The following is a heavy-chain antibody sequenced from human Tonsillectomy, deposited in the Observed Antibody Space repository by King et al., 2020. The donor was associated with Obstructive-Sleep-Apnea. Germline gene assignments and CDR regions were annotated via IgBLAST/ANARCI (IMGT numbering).Heavy chain of an antibody. Sequence: QLQESGPGLVKPSETLSLTCTVSGGSISSSSYYWGWIRQPPGKGLEWIGSIYYSGSTYYNPSLKSRVTISVDTSKNQFSLKLSSVTAADPAVYYCARMVVTYYFDYWGQGTLVTVSS. CDR2: IYYSGST. CDR3: ARMVVTYYFDY. D-gene: IGHD4-23*01. V-gene: IGHV4-39*07. CDR1: GGSISSSSYY. J-gene: IGHJ4*02.